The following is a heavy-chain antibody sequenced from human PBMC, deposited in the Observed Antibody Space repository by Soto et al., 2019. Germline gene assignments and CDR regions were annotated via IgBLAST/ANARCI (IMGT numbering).Heavy chain of an antibody. J-gene: IGHJ6*02. Sequence: QVQLVESGGGVVQPGRSLRLSCAASGFTFSSYAMHWVRQAPGKGLEWVAVISYDGSNKYYADSVKGRFTISRDNSKNTLYLQRNSRRAEDTAVYYCARRAGMDVWGQVTTVTVSS. V-gene: IGHV3-30-3*01. CDR1: GFTFSSYA. CDR2: ISYDGSNK. CDR3: ARRAGMDV.